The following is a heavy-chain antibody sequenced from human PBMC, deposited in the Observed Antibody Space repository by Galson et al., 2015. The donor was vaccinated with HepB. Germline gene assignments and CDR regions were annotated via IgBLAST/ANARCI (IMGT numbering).Heavy chain of an antibody. CDR2: IIPIFGTA. CDR3: ARGQRITGTTWWSDP. D-gene: IGHD1-7*01. Sequence: SVKVSCKASGGTFSSYAISWVRQAPGQGLEWMGGIIPIFGTANYAQKFQGRVTITADESTSTAYMELSSLRSEDTAVYYCARGQRITGTTWWSDPWGQGTLVNVSS. CDR1: GGTFSSYA. V-gene: IGHV1-69*13. J-gene: IGHJ5*02.